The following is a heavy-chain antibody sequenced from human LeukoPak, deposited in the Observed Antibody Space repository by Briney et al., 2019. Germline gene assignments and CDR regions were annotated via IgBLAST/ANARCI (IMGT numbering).Heavy chain of an antibody. Sequence: GGSLRLSCAASGFNFNDAAMTWVRQAPGKGLEWVSLIASSDRNTYYTDSVRGRFTISRDNSKNTLYLQMNSLRAEDTAVYYCAKGRGAFDIWGQGTMVTVSS. V-gene: IGHV3-23*01. CDR3: AKGRGAFDI. CDR2: IASSDRNT. J-gene: IGHJ3*02. D-gene: IGHD3-10*01. CDR1: GFNFNDAA.